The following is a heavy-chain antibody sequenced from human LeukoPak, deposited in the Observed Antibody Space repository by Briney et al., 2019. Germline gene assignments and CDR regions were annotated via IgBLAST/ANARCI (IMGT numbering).Heavy chain of an antibody. Sequence: SETLSLTCTVSGYSISSGYYWGWIRQPPGKGLEWIGSIYHSGSTYYNPSLKSRVTISVDTSKNQFSLKLSSVTAADTAVYYCARGGYSDSSGLGAFDIWGQGTMVTVSS. D-gene: IGHD3-22*01. V-gene: IGHV4-38-2*02. CDR1: GYSISSGYY. J-gene: IGHJ3*02. CDR2: IYHSGST. CDR3: ARGGYSDSSGLGAFDI.